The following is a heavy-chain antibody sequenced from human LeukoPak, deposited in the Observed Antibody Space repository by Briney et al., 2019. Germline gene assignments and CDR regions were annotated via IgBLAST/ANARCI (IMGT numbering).Heavy chain of an antibody. CDR3: ASTRSGWEYYFDY. J-gene: IGHJ4*02. D-gene: IGHD6-19*01. CDR1: GYGFTSCW. V-gene: IGHV5-51*01. Sequence: GEGLQISCKGSGYGFTSCWIGWVRPMPGKGMEWMGVIYPGESDTRYSPSFQGQVNISADKSISTAYLQWSSLKASDTAMYYCASTRSGWEYYFDYWGQGTLVTVSS. CDR2: IYPGESDT.